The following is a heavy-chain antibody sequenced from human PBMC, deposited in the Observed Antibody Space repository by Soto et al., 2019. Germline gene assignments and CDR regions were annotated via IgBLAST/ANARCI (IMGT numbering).Heavy chain of an antibody. V-gene: IGHV3-30-3*01. J-gene: IGHJ4*02. CDR2: ISYDGSNK. Sequence: GGSLRLSCAASGLTFSSYAMHWVRQAPGKGLEWVAVISYDGSNKYYADSVKGRFTISRDNSKNTLYLQMNSLRAEDTAVYYCASLAVAGPEVDYWGQGTLVTVSS. CDR1: GLTFSSYA. D-gene: IGHD6-19*01. CDR3: ASLAVAGPEVDY.